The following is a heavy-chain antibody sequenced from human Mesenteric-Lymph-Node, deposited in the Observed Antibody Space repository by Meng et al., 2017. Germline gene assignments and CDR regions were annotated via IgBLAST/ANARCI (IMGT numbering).Heavy chain of an antibody. D-gene: IGHD6-19*01. V-gene: IGHV7-4-1*02. J-gene: IGHJ4*02. CDR1: GYTFTSYA. CDR3: ARDKIAVAGITGDY. Sequence: QVQLVQFGSNLKKPGAPVKVSCKTSGYTFTSYAMNWVRQAPGQGLEWMGWINTNTGNPTYVQGFTGRFVFSLDTSVSTAYLQISSLKAEDTAVYYCARDKIAVAGITGDYWGQGTLVTVSS. CDR2: INTNTGNP.